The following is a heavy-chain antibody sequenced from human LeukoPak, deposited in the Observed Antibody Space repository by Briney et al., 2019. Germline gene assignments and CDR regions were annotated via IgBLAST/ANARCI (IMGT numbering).Heavy chain of an antibody. Sequence: GGSLRLSCAASGFTFSNLGMHWVRQAPGKGLEWVSFIRYDESGKFYADSVKGRFTISRDNSRDTLYLQINSLRVEDTAVYYCVKEGNYYFDCWGQGTLVTVSS. CDR3: VKEGNYYFDC. CDR2: IRYDESGK. V-gene: IGHV3-30*02. J-gene: IGHJ4*02. CDR1: GFTFSNLG.